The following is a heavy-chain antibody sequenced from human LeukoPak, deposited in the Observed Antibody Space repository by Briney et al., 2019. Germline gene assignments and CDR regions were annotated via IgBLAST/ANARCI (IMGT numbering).Heavy chain of an antibody. CDR3: AKDTPDDIAVAEPYVDN. CDR1: LFTLCTYA. J-gene: IGHJ4*02. D-gene: IGHD6-19*01. Sequence: PGGCPRLSPAPSLFTLCTYAMSSGPQAPGKGLECGSAISVSGGSTYLADSVKGRFTISRDNYKNTLYLQMNSLRGEDTALYYRAKDTPDDIAVAEPYVDNWGEGGLVTVS. V-gene: IGHV3-23*01. CDR2: ISVSGGST.